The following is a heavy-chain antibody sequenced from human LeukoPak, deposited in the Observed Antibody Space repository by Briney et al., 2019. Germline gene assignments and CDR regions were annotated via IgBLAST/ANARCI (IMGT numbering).Heavy chain of an antibody. Sequence: GGSLRLSCAASGFTFSSSAMSWVRKAPGQGLYLVSAISGSGTGTYYADSVKGRLTISRDNSKNTLYLRMNSLRTEATAVYYCAKEGGTGTRFDYWGQGALVTVSS. CDR1: GFTFSSSA. CDR2: ISGSGTGT. D-gene: IGHD1-7*01. CDR3: AKEGGTGTRFDY. V-gene: IGHV3-23*01. J-gene: IGHJ4*02.